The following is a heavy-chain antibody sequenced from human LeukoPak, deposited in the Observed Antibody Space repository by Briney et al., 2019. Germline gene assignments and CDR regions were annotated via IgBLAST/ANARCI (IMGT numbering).Heavy chain of an antibody. J-gene: IGHJ5*02. D-gene: IGHD5-18*01. V-gene: IGHV1-8*01. CDR3: ARGKQIWFKDS. CDR2: MNPNSGNT. Sequence: ASVKVSCKASGYTFTSYDINWVRQATGQGLEWMGWMNPNSGNTGYAQEFQGRVTMTRNSSISTAYMELSSLRSEDTAVYYCARGKQIWFKDSWGQGTLVTVSS. CDR1: GYTFTSYD.